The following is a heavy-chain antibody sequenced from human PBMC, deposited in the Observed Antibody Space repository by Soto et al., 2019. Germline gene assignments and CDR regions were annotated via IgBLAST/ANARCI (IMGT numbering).Heavy chain of an antibody. Sequence: QVQLVESGGGVVQPGTSLRLSCAASGFTFSSYGMHWVRQAPGKGLEWVAVIWHDGSDKYYVDSVKGRFTISRDNSKNTLDLQMNSLRAEDTAVYYCVGEAIVASTVPHNWVDSWGQGTLVTVSS. CDR3: VGEAIVASTVPHNWVDS. V-gene: IGHV3-33*01. J-gene: IGHJ5*01. D-gene: IGHD5-12*01. CDR2: IWHDGSDK. CDR1: GFTFSSYG.